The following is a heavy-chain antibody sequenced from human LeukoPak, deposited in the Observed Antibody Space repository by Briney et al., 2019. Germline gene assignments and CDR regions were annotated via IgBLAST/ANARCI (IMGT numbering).Heavy chain of an antibody. CDR1: GGSISSGDYY. CDR2: IYYSGST. V-gene: IGHV4-30-4*01. Sequence: SETLSLTCTVSGGSISSGDYYWSWIRQPPGKGLEWIGYIYYSGSTYYNPSLKSRVTISVDTSKNQFSLKLSSVTAADTAVYYCARARRPIVVVPAGQYYFDYWGQGTLVTVSS. D-gene: IGHD2-2*01. J-gene: IGHJ4*02. CDR3: ARARRPIVVVPAGQYYFDY.